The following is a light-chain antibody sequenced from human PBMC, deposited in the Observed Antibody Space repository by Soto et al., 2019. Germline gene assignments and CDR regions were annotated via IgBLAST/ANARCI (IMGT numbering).Light chain of an antibody. Sequence: EVVLTQSPGTLSLSPGERATLSCRASQSVTSRLAWYQHKPGQAPRLLISGASSRATGIPNRFSGSGSGTDFTLTIRRLAPEDFALYYCQQYGASPITFGQGTRLAI. CDR3: QQYGASPIT. V-gene: IGKV3-20*01. CDR2: GAS. CDR1: QSVTSR. J-gene: IGKJ5*01.